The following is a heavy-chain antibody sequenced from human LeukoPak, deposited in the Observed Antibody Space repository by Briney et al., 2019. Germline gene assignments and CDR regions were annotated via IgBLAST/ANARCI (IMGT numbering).Heavy chain of an antibody. CDR2: ISGSGGST. V-gene: IGHV3-23*01. Sequence: AGGSLRLSCAASGFTFSSYAMSWVRQAPGKGLEWVSVISGSGGSTYYADSVKGRFTISRDNSKNTLYPQMNSLRAEDTAVYYCAKDPPYSSSWHLFDYWGQGTLVTVSS. J-gene: IGHJ4*02. CDR1: GFTFSSYA. D-gene: IGHD6-13*01. CDR3: AKDPPYSSSWHLFDY.